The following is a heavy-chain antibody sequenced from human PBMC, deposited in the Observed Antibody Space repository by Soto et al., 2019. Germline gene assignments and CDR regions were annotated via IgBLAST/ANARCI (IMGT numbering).Heavy chain of an antibody. CDR2: ISYDGSNK. CDR3: AKGEYY. Sequence: QVQLVESGGGVVQPGRSLRLSCAASGFTFSSYGMHWVRQAPGKGLEWVAVISYDGSNKYYADSVKGRFTISRDNSKNTLYLQMNSLRAEDTAVYYCAKGEYYWGQGTLVTVSS. J-gene: IGHJ4*02. V-gene: IGHV3-30*18. CDR1: GFTFSSYG.